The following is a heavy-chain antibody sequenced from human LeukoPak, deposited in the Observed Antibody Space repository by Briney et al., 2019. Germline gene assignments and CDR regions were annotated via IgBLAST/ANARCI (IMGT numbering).Heavy chain of an antibody. CDR2: INPSGGST. J-gene: IGHJ6*02. CDR1: GYTFTSYY. CDR3: ARDREEGSYYYYGMDV. D-gene: IGHD3-10*01. Sequence: VASVKVSCKASGYTFTSYYMHWVRQAPGQGPEWMGIINPSGGSTSYAQKFQGRVTMTRDTSTSTVYMELSSLRSEDTAVYYCARDREEGSYYYYGMDVWGQGTTVTVSS. V-gene: IGHV1-46*01.